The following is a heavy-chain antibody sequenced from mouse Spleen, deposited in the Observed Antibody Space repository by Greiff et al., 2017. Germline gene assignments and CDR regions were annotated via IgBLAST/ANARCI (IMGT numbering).Heavy chain of an antibody. CDR3: ARGKVLGGLYYFDY. J-gene: IGHJ2*01. V-gene: IGHV1-80*01. D-gene: IGHD4-1*01. Sequence: VQLQQSGAELVKPGASVKISCKASGYAFSSYWMNWVKQRPGKGLEWIGQIYPGDGDTNYNGKFKGKATLTADKSSSTAYMQLSSLTSEDSAVYFCARGKVLGGLYYFDYWGQGTTLTVSS. CDR2: IYPGDGDT. CDR1: GYAFSSYW.